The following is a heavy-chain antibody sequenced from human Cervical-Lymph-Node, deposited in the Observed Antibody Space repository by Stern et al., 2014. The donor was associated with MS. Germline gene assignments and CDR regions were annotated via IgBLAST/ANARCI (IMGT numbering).Heavy chain of an antibody. J-gene: IGHJ4*02. Sequence: QLQLQESGPGLVKPSQTLSLTCTVSGGSISSGSHYWSWIRQPAGKGLEWIGRIYMSGGTYYSPSLKSRVTMSIDTSKNHFSLNLRSVTAADTAVYYCARCDVLTHYHFDSWGQGTLVTVSS. V-gene: IGHV4-61*02. CDR1: GGSISSGSHY. CDR2: IYMSGGT. CDR3: ARCDVLTHYHFDS. D-gene: IGHD3-9*01.